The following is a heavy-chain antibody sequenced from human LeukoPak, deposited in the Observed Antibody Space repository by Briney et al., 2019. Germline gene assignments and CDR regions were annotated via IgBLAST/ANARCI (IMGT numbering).Heavy chain of an antibody. Sequence: GGSLRLSCTTSGFTFSSSAMSWVRQAPGKGLEWVSVIYSGGSTDYADSVKGRFTISRDNSKNTLFLQMNSLRAEDTAVYYCARDLGYWGQGTLVTVSS. CDR2: IYSGGST. J-gene: IGHJ4*02. CDR1: GFTFSSSA. V-gene: IGHV3-66*01. CDR3: ARDLGY.